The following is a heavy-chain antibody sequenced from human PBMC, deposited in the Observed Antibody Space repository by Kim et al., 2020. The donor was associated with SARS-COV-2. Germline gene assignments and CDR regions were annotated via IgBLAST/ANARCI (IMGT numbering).Heavy chain of an antibody. CDR1: GFIFSGYA. CDR2: TSFDGNNK. V-gene: IGHV3-30*18. CDR3: AKDLAAGYYYGMDV. D-gene: IGHD6-13*01. Sequence: GGSLRLSCAASGFIFSGYAMHWVRQAPGKGLEWVAVTSFDGNNKYYGDSVKGRFTISRDNYKNTLYLQMNSLRTEDTAVYYCAKDLAAGYYYGMDVWGQGTTVTVS. J-gene: IGHJ6*02.